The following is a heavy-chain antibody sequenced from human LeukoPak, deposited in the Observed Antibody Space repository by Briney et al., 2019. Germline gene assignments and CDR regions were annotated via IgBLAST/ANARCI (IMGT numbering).Heavy chain of an antibody. CDR1: GVTFSAYW. CDR3: ARSTSHYYYCYMDV. V-gene: IGHV3-74*01. Sequence: QPGGSLRLSCAASGVTFSAYWLNWIRQPPGKGLVWVSRINSDGSSTTYADFVMGRFTISGDNATNTLFLLMNSLGADETAVYYCARSTSHYYYCYMDVWGKDNTVSISS. J-gene: IGHJ6*03. CDR2: INSDGSST.